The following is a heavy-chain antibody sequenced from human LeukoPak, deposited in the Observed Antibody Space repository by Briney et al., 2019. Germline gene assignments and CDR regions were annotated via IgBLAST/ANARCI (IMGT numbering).Heavy chain of an antibody. Sequence: PSETLSLTCTVSGDSIGSYYWSWIRQPAGKGLEWIGRISTSGTTNYIPSLKSRVTMSVDTSKNQFSLKLSSVTAADTAVYFCARGRETYYYYYYMDVWGKGTTVTVSS. CDR3: ARGRETYYYYYYMDV. J-gene: IGHJ6*03. CDR2: ISTSGTT. CDR1: GDSIGSYY. V-gene: IGHV4-4*07.